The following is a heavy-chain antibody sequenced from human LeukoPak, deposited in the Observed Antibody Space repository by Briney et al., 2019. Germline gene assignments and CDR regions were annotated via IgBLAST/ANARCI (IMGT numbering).Heavy chain of an antibody. CDR2: IIPIFGTA. D-gene: IGHD1-26*01. CDR1: GGTFSSYA. CDR3: ARVLPNSGSYADLDAFDI. J-gene: IGHJ3*02. Sequence: SVKVSCKASGGTFSSYAISWVRQAPGQGLEWMGGIIPIFGTANYAQKLQGRVTMTTDTSTSTAYMELRSLRSDDTAVYYCARVLPNSGSYADLDAFDIWGQGTMVTVSS. V-gene: IGHV1-69*05.